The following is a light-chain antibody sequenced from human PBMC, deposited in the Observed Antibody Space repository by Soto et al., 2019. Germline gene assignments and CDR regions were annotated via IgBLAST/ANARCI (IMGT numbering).Light chain of an antibody. J-gene: IGKJ2*01. CDR2: DAS. CDR3: QLRSNWPPLYT. CDR1: QSVNNY. V-gene: IGKV3-11*01. Sequence: EIVLTQSPATLSLSPGERATLSCRASQSVNNYLAWYQQKPGQAPRLLISDASNRATGIPARFSGSGSGTDFTLTISSLEPEDFAVYYCQLRSNWPPLYTFGQGTKLDIK.